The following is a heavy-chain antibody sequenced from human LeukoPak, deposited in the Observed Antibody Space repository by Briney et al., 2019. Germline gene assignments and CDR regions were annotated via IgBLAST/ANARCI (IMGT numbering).Heavy chain of an antibody. CDR1: GGSISISSYY. V-gene: IGHV4-39*01. D-gene: IGHD3-10*01. J-gene: IGHJ4*02. Sequence: PSETLSLTCTVSGGSISISSYYWGWIRQPPGKGLEWIGSIYYSGSTYYNPSLKSRVTISVDTSKNQFSLKLSSVTAADTAVYYCARHHLRGSDSNYWGQGTLVTVSS. CDR2: IYYSGST. CDR3: ARHHLRGSDSNY.